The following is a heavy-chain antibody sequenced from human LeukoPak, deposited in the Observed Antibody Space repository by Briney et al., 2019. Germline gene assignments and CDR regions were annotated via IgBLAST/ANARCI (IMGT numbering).Heavy chain of an antibody. Sequence: PSETLSLTCAVYGGSFSDYYWSWIRQPPGKGLEWIGEINHSESTNYNPSLKSRVTISIDTSKKQFSLELRSVTAADTAVYYCARLRWLHQTYYFDYWGQGTLVTVSS. CDR1: GGSFSDYY. J-gene: IGHJ4*02. D-gene: IGHD5-24*01. CDR3: ARLRWLHQTYYFDY. CDR2: INHSEST. V-gene: IGHV4-34*01.